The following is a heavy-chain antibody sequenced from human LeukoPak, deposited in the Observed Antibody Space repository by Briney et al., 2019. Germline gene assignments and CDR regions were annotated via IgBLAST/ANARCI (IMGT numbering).Heavy chain of an antibody. J-gene: IGHJ4*02. CDR3: ARGPRVWLPEYYFDY. CDR1: GFTFSDYY. CDR2: ISSSGSTI. Sequence: GGSLRLSCAASGFTFSDYYMSWIRQAPGKGLEWVSYISSSGSTIYYADSVKGRFTISRDNAKNSLYLQMNSLRAEDTAVYYCARGPRVWLPEYYFDYWGQGTLVTVSS. D-gene: IGHD3-22*01. V-gene: IGHV3-11*04.